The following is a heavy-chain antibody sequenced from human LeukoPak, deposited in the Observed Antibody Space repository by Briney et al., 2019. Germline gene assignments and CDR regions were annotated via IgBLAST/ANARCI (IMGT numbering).Heavy chain of an antibody. V-gene: IGHV3-48*03. D-gene: IGHD6-6*01. J-gene: IGHJ4*02. CDR3: ARDRLYSSYYFDY. CDR1: GFTFSSYE. CDR2: ISSSGGTI. Sequence: GGSLRLSCAASGFTFSSYEMNWVRQAPGKGLEWVSYISSSGGTIYYADSVKGRFTISRDNAKNSLYLQMNSLRAEDTAVYYCARDRLYSSYYFDYWGQGTPVTVSS.